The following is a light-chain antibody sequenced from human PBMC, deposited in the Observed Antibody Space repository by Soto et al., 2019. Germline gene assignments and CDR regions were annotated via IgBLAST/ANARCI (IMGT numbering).Light chain of an antibody. CDR2: EVS. J-gene: IGLJ1*01. Sequence: QSALTQPPSVSGSPGQSITISCTGTSSDVGGYNYVSWYQQHPGKAPKLMIYEVSNRPSGISNRFSGSKSGNTGALTISGGKAEDEAGYYCSSYTSRGTYVFGTWTKVTVL. V-gene: IGLV2-14*01. CDR3: SSYTSRGTYV. CDR1: SSDVGGYNY.